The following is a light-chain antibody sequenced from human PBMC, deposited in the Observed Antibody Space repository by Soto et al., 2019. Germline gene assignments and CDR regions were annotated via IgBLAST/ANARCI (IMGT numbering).Light chain of an antibody. CDR1: SSDGGSYNL. J-gene: IGLJ2*01. Sequence: SALTQPASVSGSPGQSITISCTGTSSDGGSYNLVSWYQHHPGKAPKLMSYAGSKRPLGVSNRFSGSKAGNPASLTISGPQSGDEADYYCCSYAGSSNLVVFGGGTTLTVL. V-gene: IGLV2-23*01. CDR3: CSYAGSSNLVV. CDR2: AGS.